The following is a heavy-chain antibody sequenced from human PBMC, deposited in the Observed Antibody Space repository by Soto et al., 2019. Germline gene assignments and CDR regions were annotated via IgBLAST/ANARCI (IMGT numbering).Heavy chain of an antibody. Sequence: ASVKVSCKASGYTFTSYGISWVRQAPGQGLEWMGWISAYNGNTNYAQKLQGRVTMTTDTSTSTAYMELRSLRSDDTAVYYCARGSYDIFTPSYYYYGMDVWGQGTTVTVSS. CDR1: GYTFTSYG. V-gene: IGHV1-18*01. D-gene: IGHD3-9*01. CDR3: ARGSYDIFTPSYYYYGMDV. J-gene: IGHJ6*02. CDR2: ISAYNGNT.